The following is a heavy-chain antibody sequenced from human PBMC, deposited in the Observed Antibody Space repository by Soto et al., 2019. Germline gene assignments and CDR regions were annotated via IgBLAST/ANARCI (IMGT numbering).Heavy chain of an antibody. CDR3: ARGRPGPNTVTTLWGGYYFDY. CDR1: GGSFSGYY. V-gene: IGHV4-34*01. D-gene: IGHD4-4*01. J-gene: IGHJ4*02. Sequence: SETLSLTCAVYGGSFSGYYWSWIRQPPGKGLEWIGEINHSGSTNYNPSLKSRVTISVDTSKNQFSLKLSSVTAADTAVYYWARGRPGPNTVTTLWGGYYFDYWGQGTLVTVSS. CDR2: INHSGST.